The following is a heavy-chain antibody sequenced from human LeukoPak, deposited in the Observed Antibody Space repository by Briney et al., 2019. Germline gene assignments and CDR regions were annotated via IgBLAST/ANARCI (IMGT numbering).Heavy chain of an antibody. CDR1: GSTFSSYA. D-gene: IGHD2-2*01. Sequence: PGASLRLACAASGSTFSSYAISCVRQAPGEGLGWGSTISGSGDSTNYADSVKGRYTISRDNSKTTLHLQMKSLAAEDAAVYSCAKGRSGVSSAAINYWGQGTLVTVSS. J-gene: IGHJ4*02. CDR2: ISGSGDST. V-gene: IGHV3-23*01. CDR3: AKGRSGVSSAAINY.